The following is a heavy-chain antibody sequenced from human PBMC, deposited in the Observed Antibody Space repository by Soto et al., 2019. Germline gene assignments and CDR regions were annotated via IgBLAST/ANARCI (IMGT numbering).Heavy chain of an antibody. D-gene: IGHD2-2*03. CDR3: ATALYGYCSSTSCPEYFQH. CDR1: GYTFTSYD. V-gene: IGHV1-3*01. Sequence: ASVKVSCKASGYTFTSYDINWVRQATGQGLEWMGWMNAGNGNTKYSQKFQGRVTITRDTSASTAYMELSSLRSEDTAVYYCATALYGYCSSTSCPEYFQHWGQGTLVTVSS. CDR2: MNAGNGNT. J-gene: IGHJ1*01.